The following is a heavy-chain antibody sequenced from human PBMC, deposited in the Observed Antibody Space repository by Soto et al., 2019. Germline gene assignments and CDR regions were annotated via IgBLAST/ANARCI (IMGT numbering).Heavy chain of an antibody. CDR3: AVTVVPAASGYYGMDV. D-gene: IGHD2-2*01. V-gene: IGHV1-2*04. Sequence: VASVKVSCKASGYTFTGYYMHWVRQAPGQGLEWMGWINPNSGGTNYAQKFQGWVTMTRDTSISTAYMELSRLRSDDTAVYYCAVTVVPAASGYYGMDVWGQGTTVTVSS. CDR1: GYTFTGYY. J-gene: IGHJ6*02. CDR2: INPNSGGT.